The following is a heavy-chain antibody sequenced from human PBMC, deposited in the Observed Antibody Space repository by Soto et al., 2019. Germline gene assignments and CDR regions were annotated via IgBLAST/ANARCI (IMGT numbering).Heavy chain of an antibody. CDR3: AKARLSGGYYYYGMDV. D-gene: IGHD3-10*01. V-gene: IGHV3-23*01. CDR1: GFTFSSYA. J-gene: IGHJ6*02. CDR2: ISGSGGST. Sequence: GGSLRLSCAASGFTFSSYAMSWVRQAPGKGLEWVSAISGSGGSTYYADSVKGRFTISSDNSKNTLYLQMNSLRAEDTAVYYGAKARLSGGYYYYGMDVWGQGTTVTVSS.